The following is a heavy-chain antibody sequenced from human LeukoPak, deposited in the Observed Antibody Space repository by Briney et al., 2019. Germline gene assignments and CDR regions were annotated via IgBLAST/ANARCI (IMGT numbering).Heavy chain of an antibody. J-gene: IGHJ4*02. Sequence: GGSLRLSCAASGFTFSSYEINWVRQAPGKGLEWVSYISSSGRTVYYTDSVKGRFTMSRDNAKNSLYLQMNSLRAEDTAVYYCARESERGDYFDYWGQGTLVTVSS. CDR2: ISSSGRTV. D-gene: IGHD1-1*01. CDR1: GFTFSSYE. V-gene: IGHV3-48*03. CDR3: ARESERGDYFDY.